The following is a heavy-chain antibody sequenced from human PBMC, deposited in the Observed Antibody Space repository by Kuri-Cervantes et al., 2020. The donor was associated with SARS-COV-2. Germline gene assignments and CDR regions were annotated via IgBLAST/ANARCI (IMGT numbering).Heavy chain of an antibody. CDR1: GFTFSSYA. CDR3: ARPDCTINGVCFMDV. V-gene: IGHV3-30-3*01. D-gene: IGHD2-8*01. Sequence: GGSLRLSCAASGFTFSSYAMHWVRQAPGKGLEWVALISYDGTNKFYADSVKGRFTTSRDNSRNTLYLQMNSLRAEDTAVFYCARPDCTINGVCFMDVWGQGTTVTVSS. CDR2: ISYDGTNK. J-gene: IGHJ6*02.